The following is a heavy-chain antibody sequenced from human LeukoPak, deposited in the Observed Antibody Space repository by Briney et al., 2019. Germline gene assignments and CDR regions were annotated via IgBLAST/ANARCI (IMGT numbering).Heavy chain of an antibody. V-gene: IGHV4-34*01. CDR1: GGSFSGYY. D-gene: IGHD6-13*01. Sequence: PSETLSLTCAVYGGSFSGYYWSWIRQPPGKGLEWIGEINHSGSTNYNPSLKSRVTISVDTSKNQFSLKLSSVAAADTAVYYCARQRDSSSNAHFGYWGQGTLVTVSS. CDR3: ARQRDSSSNAHFGY. J-gene: IGHJ4*02. CDR2: INHSGST.